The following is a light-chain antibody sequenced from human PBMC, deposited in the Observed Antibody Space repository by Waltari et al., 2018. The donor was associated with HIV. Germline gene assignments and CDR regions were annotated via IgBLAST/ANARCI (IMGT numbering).Light chain of an antibody. CDR1: SLRSYY. J-gene: IGLJ2*01. CDR3: NSRDSSGDVV. CDR2: GKN. V-gene: IGLV3-19*01. Sequence: SSELTQDPAVSVALGQTVRIQCQGDSLRSYYASWYQQKPGQAPVLVIYGKNNRPSGIPDRFSGSSSGNTASLTITGAQAEDEADYYCNSRDSSGDVVFGGGTKLTVL.